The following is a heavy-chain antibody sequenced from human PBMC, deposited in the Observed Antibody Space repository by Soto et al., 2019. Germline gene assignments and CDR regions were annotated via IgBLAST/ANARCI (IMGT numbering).Heavy chain of an antibody. J-gene: IGHJ4*02. Sequence: PGGSLRLSCAASGFTFSASAMHWVRQASGKGLEWVGRIRSKANSDAIAYAASVKGRFTISRDDSKNTAYLQMNSLKTEDTAVYYCVRYCSGGSCPDAFDIWGQGTRVTVSS. D-gene: IGHD2-15*01. CDR3: VRYCSGGSCPDAFDI. CDR2: IRSKANSDAI. V-gene: IGHV3-73*01. CDR1: GFTFSASA.